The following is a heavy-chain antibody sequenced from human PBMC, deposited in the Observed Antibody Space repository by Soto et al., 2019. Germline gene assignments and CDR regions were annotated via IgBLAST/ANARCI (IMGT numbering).Heavy chain of an antibody. J-gene: IGHJ4*02. CDR2: TSAYNGNT. CDR3: ARYLGIAVAGTGH. V-gene: IGHV1-18*04. Sequence: ASVKVSCQASGYTFTSYGISWVRQAPGQGLEWMGWTSAYNGNTNYAQKLQGRVTMTTDTSTSTAYMELRSLRSDDTAVYDCARYLGIAVAGTGHWGQGTLVTVAS. CDR1: GYTFTSYG. D-gene: IGHD6-19*01.